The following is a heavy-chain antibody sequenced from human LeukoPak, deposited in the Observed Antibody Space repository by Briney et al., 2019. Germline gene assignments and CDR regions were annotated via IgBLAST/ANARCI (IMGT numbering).Heavy chain of an antibody. D-gene: IGHD3-22*01. Sequence: SETLSLTCTVSGGSISIHNWNWIRQPPGKGLVWIGDIYNSGSPNYNPSLKSRVTISVDTSKNQFSLKLSSVTAADAAVYYCARVDSSGYYTFFDYWGQGTLVTVSS. CDR3: ARVDSSGYYTFFDY. J-gene: IGHJ4*02. CDR2: IYNSGSP. CDR1: GGSISIHN. V-gene: IGHV4-59*11.